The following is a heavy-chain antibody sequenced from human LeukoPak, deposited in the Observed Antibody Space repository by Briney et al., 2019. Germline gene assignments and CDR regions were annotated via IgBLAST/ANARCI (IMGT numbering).Heavy chain of an antibody. CDR3: ARVQWLVQYWYFDL. V-gene: IGHV3-23*01. CDR2: LNDRGDGT. D-gene: IGHD6-19*01. Sequence: GGSLRLSCAASGFTFSIYAMSWLRQVPGKGLEWVSTLNDRGDGTYYADSVKGRFTISRDNPKNRVYLQMNSLRVEETAVYYCARVQWLVQYWYFDLWGRGTLVTVSS. J-gene: IGHJ2*01. CDR1: GFTFSIYA.